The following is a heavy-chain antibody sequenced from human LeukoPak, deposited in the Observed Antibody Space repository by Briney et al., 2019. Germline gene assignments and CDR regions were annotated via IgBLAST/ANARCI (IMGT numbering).Heavy chain of an antibody. J-gene: IGHJ3*02. CDR3: ARAPPVSSWYRGAFDI. Sequence: SQTLSLTCAISGDSVSSNSAAWNWIRQSPSRGLEWLGRTYYRSKWYNDYAVSVKSRITINPDTSKNQFSLQLNSVTPEDTAVYYCARAPPVSSWYRGAFDIWGQGTMVTVSS. V-gene: IGHV6-1*01. CDR1: GDSVSSNSAA. CDR2: TYYRSKWYN. D-gene: IGHD6-13*01.